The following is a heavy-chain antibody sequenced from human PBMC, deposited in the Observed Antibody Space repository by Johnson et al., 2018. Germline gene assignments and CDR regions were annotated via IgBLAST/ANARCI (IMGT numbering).Heavy chain of an antibody. D-gene: IGHD3-22*01. CDR2: IRESGDTT. CDR1: GFTFDGYA. Sequence: VQLVESGGGLAQPGGSXRLSCVASGFTFDGYAMSWVRQAPGKGLEWVSVIRESGDTTYYANSVRGRFTISRDISKKTLYLQMNSLRAADTAVYYCAKTGWLIPSDTFHIWGQGTMVTVSS. V-gene: IGHV3-23*04. J-gene: IGHJ3*02. CDR3: AKTGWLIPSDTFHI.